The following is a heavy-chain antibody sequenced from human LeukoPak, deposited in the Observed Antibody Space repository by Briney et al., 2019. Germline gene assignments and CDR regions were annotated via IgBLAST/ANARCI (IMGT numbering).Heavy chain of an antibody. D-gene: IGHD3-3*01. J-gene: IGHJ3*01. Sequence: GGSLRLSCTASGFTFSSFAMNWVRQVPGKGLEWVSVVTGDSGTIHYSDSVKGRFTISRGNSKNTLYLQMNNLRTEDTAVYYCAKGWSGYFRSPFDLWGQGTMVTVSS. CDR3: AKGWSGYFRSPFDL. CDR2: VTGDSGTI. CDR1: GFTFSSFA. V-gene: IGHV3-23*01.